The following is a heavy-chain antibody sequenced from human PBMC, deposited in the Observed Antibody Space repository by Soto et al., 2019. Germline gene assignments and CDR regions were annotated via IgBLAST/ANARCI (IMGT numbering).Heavy chain of an antibody. J-gene: IGHJ5*02. Sequence: QMQLQESGPGLVKPSETLSLICTVSSGSISSEQRWTWVRQPPGKGLEWIGEIHHSGITNENPSLRSRVTRSVDKSKTQFSLKLHSVPAAEPAVYFCARSFGWYAIDHWGQGTLVIVSS. V-gene: IGHV4-4*02. CDR1: SGSISSEQR. CDR2: IHHSGIT. CDR3: ARSFGWYAIDH. D-gene: IGHD6-19*01.